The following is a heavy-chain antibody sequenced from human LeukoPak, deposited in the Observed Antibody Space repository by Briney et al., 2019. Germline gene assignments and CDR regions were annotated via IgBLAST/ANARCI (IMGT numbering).Heavy chain of an antibody. Sequence: GESLKISCKGSGYSFTTYWIGWVRQLPGKGLEWMGAIYPGDSDTRYSPSFQGQVTISADKSTSTAYMQWSSLKTSDTAMYYCARQRRDSGRINWFDPWGQGTLVTVSS. J-gene: IGHJ5*02. V-gene: IGHV5-51*01. CDR2: IYPGDSDT. CDR1: GYSFTTYW. D-gene: IGHD3-10*01. CDR3: ARQRRDSGRINWFDP.